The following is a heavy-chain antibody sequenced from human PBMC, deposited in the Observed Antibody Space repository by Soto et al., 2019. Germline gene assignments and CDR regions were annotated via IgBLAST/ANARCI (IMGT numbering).Heavy chain of an antibody. CDR3: TTDGGVQLVLRFYYYYGMDV. D-gene: IGHD6-6*01. CDR2: IKSKTDGGTT. Sequence: GGSLRLSCAASGFTFSNAWMNWVRQAPGKGLEWVGRIKSKTDGGTTDYAAPVKGRFTISRDDSKNTLYLQMNSLKTEDTAVYYCTTDGGVQLVLRFYYYYGMDVWGQGTTVTVSS. V-gene: IGHV3-15*07. J-gene: IGHJ6*02. CDR1: GFTFSNAW.